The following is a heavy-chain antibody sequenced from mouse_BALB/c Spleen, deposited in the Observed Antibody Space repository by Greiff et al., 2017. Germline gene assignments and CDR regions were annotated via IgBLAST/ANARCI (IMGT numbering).Heavy chain of an antibody. V-gene: IGHV5-6-5*01. CDR3: ARGSGRWPYFDY. CDR1: GFTFSSYA. D-gene: IGHD3-1*01. Sequence: EVMLVESGGGLVKPGGSLKLSCAASGFTFSSYAMSWVRQTPEKRLEWVASISSGGSTYYPDSVKGRFTISRDNARDILYLQMSSLRSEDTAMYYCARGSGRWPYFDYWGQGTTLTVSS. CDR2: ISSGGST. J-gene: IGHJ2*01.